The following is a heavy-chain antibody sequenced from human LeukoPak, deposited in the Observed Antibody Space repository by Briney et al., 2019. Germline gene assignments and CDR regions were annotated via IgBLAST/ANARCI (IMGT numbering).Heavy chain of an antibody. V-gene: IGHV3-20*04. J-gene: IGHJ5*02. CDR3: ARDMVRGVIGWFDP. CDR1: GFTFDDYG. Sequence: GGSLRLSCAASGFTFDDYGMSWVRQAPGKGLEWVSGINWNGGSTGYADSVKGRFTISRDNAKNSLYLQMNSLRAEDTAVYYCARDMVRGVIGWFDPWGQGTLVTVSS. CDR2: INWNGGST. D-gene: IGHD3-10*01.